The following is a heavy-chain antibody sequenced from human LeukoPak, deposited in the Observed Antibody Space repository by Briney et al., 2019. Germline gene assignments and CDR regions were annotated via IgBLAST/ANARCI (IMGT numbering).Heavy chain of an antibody. V-gene: IGHV1-69*13. J-gene: IGHJ4*02. CDR2: IIPIFGTA. CDR3: ARGRELHFDY. Sequence: GASVKVSCKASGGTFSSYATSWVRQAPGQGLEWMGGIIPIFGTANHAQKFQGRVTITADESTSTAYMELSSLRSEDTAVYYCARGRELHFDYWGQGTLVTVSS. CDR1: GGTFSSYA. D-gene: IGHD1-26*01.